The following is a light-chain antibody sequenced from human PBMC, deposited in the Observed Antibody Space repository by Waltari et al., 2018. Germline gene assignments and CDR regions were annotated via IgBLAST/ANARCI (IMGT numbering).Light chain of an antibody. Sequence: DIVMTQSPLSMPVTPGEPASISCRSSQSLLHTNVYIYLDWYLQRPGQSPQLLIYLGSNRASGVPDRFTGSGSGTDFTLKISRVEAEDVGVYYCMQPLQTPWTFGQGTKVEIK. V-gene: IGKV2-28*01. CDR1: QSLLHTNVYIY. CDR3: MQPLQTPWT. CDR2: LGS. J-gene: IGKJ1*01.